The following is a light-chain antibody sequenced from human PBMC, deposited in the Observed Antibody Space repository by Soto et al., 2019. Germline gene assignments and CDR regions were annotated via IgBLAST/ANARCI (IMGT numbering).Light chain of an antibody. J-gene: IGLJ2*01. CDR1: SGDVGYYDY. CDR2: DVS. V-gene: IGLV2-14*03. Sequence: QSALTQPASVSGSPGQSITISCTGTSGDVGYYDYVSWYQQHPGKAPKLMIYDVSNRPSGVSDRFSGSKSGNTASLTISGLQAEDEADYYCSSYTTSSSLVLFGGGTKLTVL. CDR3: SSYTTSSSLVL.